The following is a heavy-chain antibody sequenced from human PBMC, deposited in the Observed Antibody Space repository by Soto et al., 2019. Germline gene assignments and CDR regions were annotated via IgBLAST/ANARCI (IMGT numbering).Heavy chain of an antibody. Sequence: QVHLQESGPELVKPSGTLSLTCAVSGDSISVTNWWSWVRQSPGKGMEWIGEIFHSGSANYNPSLKSRATISVDNSKNQFSLKLTSVTAADTAVYYCARESQVAVGQHYLMDVWGRGTTVTVS. CDR3: ARESQVAVGQHYLMDV. CDR1: GDSISVTNW. J-gene: IGHJ6*02. V-gene: IGHV4-4*02. CDR2: IFHSGSA. D-gene: IGHD1-26*01.